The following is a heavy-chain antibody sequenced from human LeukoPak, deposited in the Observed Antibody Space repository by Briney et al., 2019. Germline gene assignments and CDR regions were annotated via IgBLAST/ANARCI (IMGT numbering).Heavy chain of an antibody. Sequence: PSETLSLTCTVSGGSISSYYWSWIRQPPGEGLEWIGDIYYSGSTNYHPSLKSRVTISVGTSKNQFSLKLSSVTAADTAVYYCVREHSWRDFDYWGQGTLVTVSS. D-gene: IGHD2-15*01. CDR1: GGSISSYY. J-gene: IGHJ4*02. CDR3: VREHSWRDFDY. CDR2: IYYSGST. V-gene: IGHV4-59*01.